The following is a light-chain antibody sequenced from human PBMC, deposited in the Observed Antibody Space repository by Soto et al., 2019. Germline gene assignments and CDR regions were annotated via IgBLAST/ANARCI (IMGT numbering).Light chain of an antibody. Sequence: EIVLTQSPGTLSLSPGERATLSCRASQSVRRNYLAWYQQKPGQAPRLLIYNSSTRATGIPDRFSGSGSGTDFNLTISRLEPEDFALYYCQQNRNLPQTFAQGTQVEIK. CDR3: QQNRNLPQT. CDR2: NSS. V-gene: IGKV3-20*01. J-gene: IGKJ1*01. CDR1: QSVRRNY.